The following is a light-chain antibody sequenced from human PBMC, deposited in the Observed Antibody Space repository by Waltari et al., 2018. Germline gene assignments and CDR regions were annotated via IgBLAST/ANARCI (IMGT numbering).Light chain of an antibody. CDR1: KRFSRA. CDR3: QHYVRLPAT. V-gene: IGKV3-20*01. J-gene: IGKJ1*01. Sequence: EIVLTQSPGSLSSSPGERVTLSCRASKRFSRALAWYQQKPGQAPRLLIFGASNRATGIPDRFSGSGSETDFSLTISRLEPEDFAVYYCQHYVRLPATFGRGTKVEIK. CDR2: GAS.